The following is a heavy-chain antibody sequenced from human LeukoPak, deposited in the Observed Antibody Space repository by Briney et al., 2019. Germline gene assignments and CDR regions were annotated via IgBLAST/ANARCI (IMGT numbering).Heavy chain of an antibody. D-gene: IGHD4-17*01. V-gene: IGHV3-23*01. CDR1: GSNFEDYG. CDR3: AKDLGYGYYYYYMDV. Sequence: GGSLRLSCADSGSNFEDYGMSWVRQAPGKGLEWVSAISGSGGSTYYADSVKGRFTISRDNSKNTLYLQMNSLRAEDTAVYYCAKDLGYGYYYYYMDVWGKGTTVTISS. CDR2: ISGSGGST. J-gene: IGHJ6*03.